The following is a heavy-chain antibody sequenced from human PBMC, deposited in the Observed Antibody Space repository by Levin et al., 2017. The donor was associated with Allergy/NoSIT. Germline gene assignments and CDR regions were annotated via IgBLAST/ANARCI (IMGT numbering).Heavy chain of an antibody. CDR3: ATYDIVAFNFDY. CDR2: INHGGST. J-gene: IGHJ4*02. Sequence: SQTLSLTCAVYGGSLSTYYWSWIRQPPGKGLEWIGEINHGGSTNYNPSLKSRVTISIDTSKNHFSLKLSSVTAADTAVYYCATYDIVAFNFDYWGQGTLVTVSS. V-gene: IGHV4-34*01. D-gene: IGHD5-12*01. CDR1: GGSLSTYY.